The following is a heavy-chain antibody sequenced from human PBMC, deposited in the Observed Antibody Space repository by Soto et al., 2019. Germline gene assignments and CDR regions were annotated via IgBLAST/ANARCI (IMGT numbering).Heavy chain of an antibody. CDR1: GGTFSSYA. V-gene: IGHV1-69*13. CDR3: ASSRHNNFDH. CDR2: IIPIFGTA. D-gene: IGHD1-20*01. J-gene: IGHJ4*02. Sequence: ASVKVSCKASGGTFSSYAISWVRQAPGQGLEWMGGIIPIFGTANYAQKFQGRVTITADESTSTAYMELSSLRSEDTAVYYCASSRHNNFDHWGQGTLVTVSS.